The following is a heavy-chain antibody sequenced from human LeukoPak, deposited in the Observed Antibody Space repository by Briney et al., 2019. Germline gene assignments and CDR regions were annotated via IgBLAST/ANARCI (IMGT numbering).Heavy chain of an antibody. D-gene: IGHD6-13*01. CDR1: AYTFSGYY. J-gene: IGHJ4*02. CDR3: ARAQYSSSWDY. V-gene: IGHV1-18*04. Sequence: ASVKVSCKASAYTFSGYYIHWVRQAPGQGLEWMGWISAYNGNTNYAQKLQGRVTMTTDTSTSTAYMELRSLRSDDTAVYYCARAQYSSSWDYWGQGTLVTVSS. CDR2: ISAYNGNT.